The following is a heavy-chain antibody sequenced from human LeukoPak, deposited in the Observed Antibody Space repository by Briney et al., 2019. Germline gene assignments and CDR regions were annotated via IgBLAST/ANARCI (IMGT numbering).Heavy chain of an antibody. CDR2: ISSNGVDT. J-gene: IGHJ4*02. CDR1: GFTFSRYA. Sequence: GGSLRLSCSVSGFTFSRYAMHWVRQAPGKGLEYVSAISSNGVDTYYVDSVKGRFIISRDNSKNTLYLQLSSLRIEDTAVYYCVKGGSEGGDCWGQGTLVTVSS. D-gene: IGHD6-25*01. V-gene: IGHV3-64D*09. CDR3: VKGGSEGGDC.